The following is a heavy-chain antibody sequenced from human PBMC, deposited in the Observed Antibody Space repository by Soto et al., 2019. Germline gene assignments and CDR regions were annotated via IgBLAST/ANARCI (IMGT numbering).Heavy chain of an antibody. Sequence: QVQLQESGPGLVKPSETLSLTCTVSGGSISSYYWSWIRQPPGKGLEWIGYIYYSGSTNYNPSLKRRATNSADTSKNQFSPKLGSVTAADTAVYYCARRYGYSFDYWGQGTLVTVSS. CDR2: IYYSGST. V-gene: IGHV4-59*08. J-gene: IGHJ4*02. D-gene: IGHD1-1*01. CDR3: ARRYGYSFDY. CDR1: GGSISSYY.